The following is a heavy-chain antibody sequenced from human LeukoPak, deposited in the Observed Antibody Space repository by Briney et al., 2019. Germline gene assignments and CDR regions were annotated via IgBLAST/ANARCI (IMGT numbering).Heavy chain of an antibody. Sequence: SETLSLTCTVSGGSISSSNYYWGWIRQPPGKGLEWIGSIYYSGSTYYNPSLKSRVTISVDTSKNQFSLKLSSVTAADTAVYYCWSYDSSGYYYAGAFDVWGQGTMVTVSS. J-gene: IGHJ3*01. CDR2: IYYSGST. CDR1: GGSISSSNYY. D-gene: IGHD3-22*01. CDR3: WSYDSSGYYYAGAFDV. V-gene: IGHV4-39*01.